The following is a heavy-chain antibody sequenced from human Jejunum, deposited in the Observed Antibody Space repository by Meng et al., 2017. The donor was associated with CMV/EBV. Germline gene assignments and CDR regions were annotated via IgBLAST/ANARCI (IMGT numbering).Heavy chain of an antibody. CDR3: ARHEVVGTAIFDY. Sequence: QVLLQESRHGVLKPPETLSLTCTVSGGSISNYYWSWIRQPAGKGLEYIGRIYSSGTTKYNPSLNSRVTMSVDTSKNQFSLKVRSVTAADTAVYLCARHEVVGTAIFDYWGQGTLVTVSS. V-gene: IGHV4-4*07. CDR1: GGSISNYY. J-gene: IGHJ4*02. D-gene: IGHD6-19*01. CDR2: IYSSGTT.